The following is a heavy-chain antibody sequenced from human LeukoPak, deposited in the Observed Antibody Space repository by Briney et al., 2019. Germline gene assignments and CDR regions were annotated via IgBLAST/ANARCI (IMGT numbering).Heavy chain of an antibody. Sequence: GGSLRLSCTASTFTFTNYAMSWVRQAPGKGLEWVSAISGGGDSTYYADSVKGRFTISRDNSKNTLYLQMNSLRAEDTAVYFCAKESSDWSWDWGQGALVTVSP. J-gene: IGHJ4*02. D-gene: IGHD6-13*01. V-gene: IGHV3-23*01. CDR1: TFTFTNYA. CDR3: AKESSDWSWD. CDR2: ISGGGDST.